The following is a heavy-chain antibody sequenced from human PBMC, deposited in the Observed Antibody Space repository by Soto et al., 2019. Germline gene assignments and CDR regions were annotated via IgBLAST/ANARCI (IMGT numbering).Heavy chain of an antibody. Sequence: PGGSLRLSCAASGFTFSSYAMHWVRQAPGKGLEWVAVISYDGSNKYYADSVKGRFTISRDNSKNTLYLQMNSLRAEDTAVYYCARGANSNYHYYYGMDAWGQGTTVTVSS. D-gene: IGHD4-4*01. CDR3: ARGANSNYHYYYGMDA. J-gene: IGHJ6*02. V-gene: IGHV3-30-3*01. CDR1: GFTFSSYA. CDR2: ISYDGSNK.